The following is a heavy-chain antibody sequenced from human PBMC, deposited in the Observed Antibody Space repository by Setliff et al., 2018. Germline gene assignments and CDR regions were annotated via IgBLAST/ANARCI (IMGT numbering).Heavy chain of an antibody. CDR3: ARRLSGLRGFGY. Sequence: LSLTCTVSGDSISSGECYWSWIRQPPGKGLEWIGSIYHSGSTYYNPSLKSRVTISVDTSKNQFSLKLSSVTAADTAVYYCARRLSGLRGFGYWGQGTLVTVSS. CDR1: GDSISSGECY. CDR2: IYHSGST. D-gene: IGHD5-12*01. J-gene: IGHJ4*02. V-gene: IGHV4-38-2*02.